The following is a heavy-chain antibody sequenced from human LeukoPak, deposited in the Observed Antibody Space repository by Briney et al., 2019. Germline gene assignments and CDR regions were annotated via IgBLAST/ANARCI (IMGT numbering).Heavy chain of an antibody. D-gene: IGHD3-22*01. J-gene: IGHJ5*02. Sequence: GGSLRLSCAASGVTVTSSYMSWVRQAPGKGLEGVAVLYSGGHTYYAGSVRGRLTISRDTSKNTLYLQMDSLRSEDTAEYYCARARCDSCGYGSWGQGTLVTVSS. CDR1: GVTVTSSY. V-gene: IGHV3-66*02. CDR3: ARARCDSCGYGS. CDR2: LYSGGHT.